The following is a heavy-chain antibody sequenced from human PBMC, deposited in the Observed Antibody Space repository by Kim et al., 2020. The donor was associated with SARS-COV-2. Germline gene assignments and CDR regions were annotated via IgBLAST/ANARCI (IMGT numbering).Heavy chain of an antibody. CDR3: AKKGRDTSSWYYFDY. D-gene: IGHD6-13*01. Sequence: DSAKGRCTISGDNSKHTLYLQMNSLRAEDTAVYYCAKKGRDTSSWYYFDYWGQGSLVTVSS. V-gene: IGHV3-23*01. J-gene: IGHJ4*02.